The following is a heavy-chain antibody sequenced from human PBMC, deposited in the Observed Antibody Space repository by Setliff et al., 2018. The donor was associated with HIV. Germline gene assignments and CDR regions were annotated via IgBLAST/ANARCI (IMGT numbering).Heavy chain of an antibody. CDR2: VIPSTGDT. CDR1: GFTFTSYY. V-gene: IGHV1-46*01. J-gene: IGHJ3*02. CDR3: GRPRMFDSFDI. Sequence: SVKVSCKASGFTFTSYYIHWVRQAPGQGLEWMGIVIPSTGDTNYAQNFQGRVTMTRDTSTNTIYMELSSLISEYTAVHYCGRPRMFDSFDIWGQGTMVTVSS. D-gene: IGHD3-10*02.